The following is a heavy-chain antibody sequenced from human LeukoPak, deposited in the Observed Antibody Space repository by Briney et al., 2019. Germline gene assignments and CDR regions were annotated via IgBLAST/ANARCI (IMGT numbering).Heavy chain of an antibody. J-gene: IGHJ4*02. CDR2: ISSSGSTI. V-gene: IGHV3-48*03. CDR3: ARGDGYCTNGVCYRGVY. Sequence: PGGSLRLSCAASGFTFSTYEMNWVRQAPGKGLEWVSYISSSGSTIYYADSVKGRFTISRDNAKNSLYLQMNSLRAEDTAVYYCARGDGYCTNGVCYRGVYWGQGTLVTVSS. D-gene: IGHD2-8*01. CDR1: GFTFSTYE.